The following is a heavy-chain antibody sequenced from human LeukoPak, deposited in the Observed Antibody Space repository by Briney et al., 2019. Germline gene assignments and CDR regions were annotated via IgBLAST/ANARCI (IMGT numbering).Heavy chain of an antibody. V-gene: IGHV3-7*01. CDR3: ARDPGPNSGYDSYFDY. D-gene: IGHD5-12*01. CDR2: IKEDGSEK. CDR1: GFTFSSYT. J-gene: IGHJ4*02. Sequence: PGGSLRLSCAASGFTFSSYTMNWVRQAPGKGLEWVANIKEDGSEKFYVDSVKGRFTISRDNAKNSLYLQMNSLRAEDTAVYYCARDPGPNSGYDSYFDYWGQGTLVTVSS.